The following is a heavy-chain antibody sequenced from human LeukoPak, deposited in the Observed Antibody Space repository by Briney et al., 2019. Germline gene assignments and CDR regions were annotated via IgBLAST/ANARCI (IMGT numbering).Heavy chain of an antibody. D-gene: IGHD4-17*01. CDR1: GGSFSGYY. J-gene: IGHJ4*02. CDR2: INHSGST. CDR3: ARDGAYGDYVGGSGLSFDY. V-gene: IGHV4-34*09. Sequence: PSETLSLTCAVYGGSFSGYYWSWIRQPPGKGLEWIGEINHSGSTNYNPSLKSRVTISVDTSKNQFSLKLSSVTAADTAVYYCARDGAYGDYVGGSGLSFDYWGQGTLVTVSS.